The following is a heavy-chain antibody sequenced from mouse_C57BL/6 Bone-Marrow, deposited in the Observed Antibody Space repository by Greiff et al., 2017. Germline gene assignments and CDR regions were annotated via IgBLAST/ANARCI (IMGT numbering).Heavy chain of an antibody. V-gene: IGHV1-9*01. D-gene: IGHD3-2*01. J-gene: IGHJ3*01. CDR2: ILPGSGST. Sequence: QVQLQQSGAELMKPGASVKLSCKATGYTFTGSWIAWVKQRPGHGLEWIGEILPGSGSTDYNEKFKGKATFTADTSSNTAYMQLSSLTTEDSAIYYCARRLRQPAFGFAYWGQGTLVTVSA. CDR3: ARRLRQPAFGFAY. CDR1: GYTFTGSW.